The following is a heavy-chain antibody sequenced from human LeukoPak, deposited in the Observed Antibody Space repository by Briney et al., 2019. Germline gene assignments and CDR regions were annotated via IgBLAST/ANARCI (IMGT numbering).Heavy chain of an antibody. Sequence: GGSLRLSCAASGFTFSNHWMHWVRHVPGKGLVWVARIDGSGSSISHADFVKGRFSISRGNAKSTLYLQMNSLRAEDTAVYYCARGPGSSGGAYVGDYWGHGTLITVSS. CDR1: GFTFSNHW. J-gene: IGHJ4*01. CDR2: IDGSGSSI. V-gene: IGHV3-74*01. CDR3: ARGPGSSGGAYVGDY. D-gene: IGHD3-22*01.